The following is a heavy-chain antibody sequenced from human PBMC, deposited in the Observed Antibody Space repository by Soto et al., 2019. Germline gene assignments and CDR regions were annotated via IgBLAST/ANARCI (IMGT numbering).Heavy chain of an antibody. J-gene: IGHJ6*02. Sequence: PGGSLTLSCAASGFTFSSYGMHWVRQAPGKGLEWVAVISYDGSNKYYAYSVKGRFTISRDNSQNTLYLQMNSLRAEDTAVYYCAKDGERCLEWTLVYYYGMDVWGQGTTVTVSS. CDR2: ISYDGSNK. CDR3: AKDGERCLEWTLVYYYGMDV. D-gene: IGHD3-3*01. V-gene: IGHV3-30*18. CDR1: GFTFSSYG.